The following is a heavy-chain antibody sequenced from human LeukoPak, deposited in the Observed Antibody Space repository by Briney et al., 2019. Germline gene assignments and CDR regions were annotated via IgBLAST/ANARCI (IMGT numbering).Heavy chain of an antibody. Sequence: SVKVSCKASGGTFSSYAISWVRQAPGQGLEWMGRIIPILGIANYAQKFQGRVTMTRNTSISTAYMELSSLRSEDTAVYYCARSYGSGTPYYYYGMDVWGQGTTVTVSS. CDR3: ARSYGSGTPYYYYGMDV. D-gene: IGHD3-10*01. J-gene: IGHJ6*02. V-gene: IGHV1-69*04. CDR2: IIPILGIA. CDR1: GGTFSSYA.